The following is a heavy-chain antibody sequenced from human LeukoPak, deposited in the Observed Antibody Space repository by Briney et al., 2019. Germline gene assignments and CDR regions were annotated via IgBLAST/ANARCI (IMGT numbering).Heavy chain of an antibody. J-gene: IGHJ4*02. CDR2: ISGSGGST. V-gene: IGHV3-23*01. CDR1: GFTFSSYA. D-gene: IGHD6-19*01. Sequence: GGSLRLSCAASGFTFSSYAMSWVRQAPGKGLEWVSAISGSGGSTYYADSAKGRFTISRDNSKNTLYLQMNSLRAEDTAVYYCAKRPGIAVAGTAGGAFDYWGQGTLVTVSS. CDR3: AKRPGIAVAGTAGGAFDY.